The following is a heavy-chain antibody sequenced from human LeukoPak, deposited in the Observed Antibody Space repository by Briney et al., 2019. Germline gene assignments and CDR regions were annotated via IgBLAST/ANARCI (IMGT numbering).Heavy chain of an antibody. CDR2: ISYDGSNK. CDR1: GFTFSSYA. V-gene: IGHV3-30*04. CDR3: ARACSSGWYSDY. Sequence: PGRPLRLSCAASGFTFSSYAMHWVRQAPGKGLEWVAVISYDGSNKYYADSVKGRFTISRDNSKNTLYLQMNSLRAEDTAVYYCARACSSGWYSDYWGQGTLVTVSS. J-gene: IGHJ4*02. D-gene: IGHD6-19*01.